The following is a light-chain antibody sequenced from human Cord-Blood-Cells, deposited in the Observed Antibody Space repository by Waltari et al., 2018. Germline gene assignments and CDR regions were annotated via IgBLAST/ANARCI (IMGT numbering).Light chain of an antibody. CDR3: SSYTSSSTRV. J-gene: IGLJ1*01. CDR1: SSAVGGYNY. Sequence: QSALTQPASVSGSPGQSITISCTGTSSAVGGYNYVSWYQQHPCKAPILMSYEVSKRHSVVSNRFSGSKSGNTSSLTIAGLQAEDEADYYCSSYTSSSTRVFGTGTKVTVL. V-gene: IGLV2-14*01. CDR2: EVS.